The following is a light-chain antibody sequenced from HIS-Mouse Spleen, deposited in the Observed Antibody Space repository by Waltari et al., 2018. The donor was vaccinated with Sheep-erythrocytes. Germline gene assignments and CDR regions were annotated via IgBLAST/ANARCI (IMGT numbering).Light chain of an antibody. CDR3: QAWDSSTAWV. CDR2: QDS. J-gene: IGLJ3*02. CDR1: KLGDKY. V-gene: IGLV3-1*01. Sequence: SYELTQPPSVSVSPGQTASITCSGDKLGDKYACWYQQKPGQSPVLVIYQDSKRPSGMPERFSGSKAGNTATLTISGTQAMDEADYYCQAWDSSTAWVFGGGTKLTVL.